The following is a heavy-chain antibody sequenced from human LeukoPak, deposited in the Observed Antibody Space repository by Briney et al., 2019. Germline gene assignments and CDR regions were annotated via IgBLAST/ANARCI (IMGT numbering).Heavy chain of an antibody. Sequence: GGSLRLSCAASGFTFSSYGMHWVRQAPGKGLEWVAVISYDGSNKYYADSVKGQFTISRDNSKNTLYLQMNSLRAEDTAVYYCAKGRTVVVAGSNWFDPWGQGTLVTVSS. CDR3: AKGRTVVVAGSNWFDP. CDR1: GFTFSSYG. CDR2: ISYDGSNK. V-gene: IGHV3-30*18. D-gene: IGHD2-15*01. J-gene: IGHJ5*02.